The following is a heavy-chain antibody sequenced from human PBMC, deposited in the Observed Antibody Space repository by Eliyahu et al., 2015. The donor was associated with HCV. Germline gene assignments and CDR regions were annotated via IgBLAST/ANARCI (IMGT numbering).Heavy chain of an antibody. CDR1: GGSISSYY. J-gene: IGHJ4*02. Sequence: QVQLQESGPGLVKPSETLSLTCTVSGGSISSYYWSWIRQPPGKGLEWIGYIYYRGSTNYNPSLKSRVTISVDTSKNQFSLKLSSVTAADTAVYYCARQRWLQYQGGPFDYWGQGTLVTVSS. CDR3: ARQRWLQYQGGPFDY. V-gene: IGHV4-59*01. CDR2: IYYRGST. D-gene: IGHD5-24*01.